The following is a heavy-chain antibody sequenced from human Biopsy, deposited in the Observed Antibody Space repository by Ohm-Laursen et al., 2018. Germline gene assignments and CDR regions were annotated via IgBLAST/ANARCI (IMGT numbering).Heavy chain of an antibody. CDR1: GGSISSGGSY. Sequence: TLSLTCTVSGGSISSGGSYGSWIRQRPGKGLEWIGYIFKSANTYYNPSLKNLITISGDTSKNQFSLKLNSVTAADTAVYYCARGDYFDSNGYFWFDPWGQGTLVTVSS. D-gene: IGHD3-22*01. J-gene: IGHJ5*02. CDR3: ARGDYFDSNGYFWFDP. V-gene: IGHV4-31*01. CDR2: IFKSANT.